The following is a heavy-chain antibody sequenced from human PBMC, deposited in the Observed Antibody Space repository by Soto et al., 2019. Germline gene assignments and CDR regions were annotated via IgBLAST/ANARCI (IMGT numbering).Heavy chain of an antibody. J-gene: IGHJ5*02. CDR3: AKSFCSSTSCYANWFDP. Sequence: GGSLRLSCAASGFTFSSYAMSWVRQAPGKGLEWVSAISGSGGSTYYADSVKGRFTISRDNSKNTLYLQMNSLRAEDTAVYYCAKSFCSSTSCYANWFDPWGQGTLVTVS. V-gene: IGHV3-23*01. CDR1: GFTFSSYA. D-gene: IGHD2-2*01. CDR2: ISGSGGST.